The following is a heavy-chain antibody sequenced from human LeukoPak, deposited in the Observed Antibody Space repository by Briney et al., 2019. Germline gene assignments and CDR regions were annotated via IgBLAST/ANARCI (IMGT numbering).Heavy chain of an antibody. J-gene: IGHJ4*02. CDR2: ISSSSSYI. CDR1: GFTFSSYS. Sequence: GGSLRLSCAASGFTFSSYSMNWFRQAPGKGLEWVSSISSSSSYIYYADSVKGRFTISRDNSKNTLYLQMNSLRAEDTAVYYCAKHLSSGWYSALDYWGQGTLVTVSS. V-gene: IGHV3-21*04. CDR3: AKHLSSGWYSALDY. D-gene: IGHD6-19*01.